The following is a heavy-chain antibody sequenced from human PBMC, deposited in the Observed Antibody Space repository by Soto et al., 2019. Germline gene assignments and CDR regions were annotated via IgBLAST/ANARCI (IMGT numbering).Heavy chain of an antibody. D-gene: IGHD5-12*01. V-gene: IGHV4-4*02. Sequence: SETLSLTCAVSGGSISSSNWWSWVRQPPGKGLEWIGEIYHSGSTNYNPSLKSRVTISVDKSKNQFSLKLSSVTAADTAVYYCARDFVDIVARYFDYWGQGTLVTVSS. CDR1: GGSISSSNW. CDR3: ARDFVDIVARYFDY. J-gene: IGHJ4*02. CDR2: IYHSGST.